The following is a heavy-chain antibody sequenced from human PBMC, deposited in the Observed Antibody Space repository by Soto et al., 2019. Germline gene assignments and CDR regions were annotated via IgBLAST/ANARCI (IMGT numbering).Heavy chain of an antibody. V-gene: IGHV4-39*01. CDR1: GGSISSSSYY. Sequence: QLQLQESGPGLVKPSETLSLTCTVSGGSISSSSYYWGWIRQPPGKGLEWIGSIYYSGSTYYNPSLKSRVTISVDTSKNQFSLKLSSVTAADTAVYYCARLRPAGELLFRVWFDPWGQGTLVTVSS. CDR2: IYYSGST. CDR3: ARLRPAGELLFRVWFDP. J-gene: IGHJ5*02. D-gene: IGHD3-10*01.